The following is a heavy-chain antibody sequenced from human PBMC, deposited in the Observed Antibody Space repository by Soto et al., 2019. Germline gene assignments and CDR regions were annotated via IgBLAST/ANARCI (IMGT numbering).Heavy chain of an antibody. V-gene: IGHV3-23*01. D-gene: IGHD6-13*01. Sequence: EVQLLESGGGLVQPGGSLRLSCVAAGFTFSIYAMSWVRQAPGKGLEWVSAISGSGGSTYYADSVKGRFTTSRDNSKNTLYLQMNSLRADDTAVYYCAKATRGGAATLIRDYWGQGTLVTVSS. CDR2: ISGSGGST. CDR3: AKATRGGAATLIRDY. J-gene: IGHJ4*02. CDR1: GFTFSIYA.